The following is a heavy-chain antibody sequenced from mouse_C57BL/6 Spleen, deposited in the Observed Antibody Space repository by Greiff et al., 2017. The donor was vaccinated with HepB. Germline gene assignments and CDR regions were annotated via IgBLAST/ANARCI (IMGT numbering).Heavy chain of an antibody. J-gene: IGHJ4*01. V-gene: IGHV1-54*01. CDR3: ARWGDNYAMDY. D-gene: IGHD3-3*01. Sequence: QVQLQQSGAELVRPGTSVKVSCKASGYAFTNYLIEWVKQRPGQGLEWIGVINPGSGGTNYKEKFKGKATLTADKSSSTAYMQLSSLTSEDSAVYFCARWGDNYAMDYWGQGTSVTVSS. CDR1: GYAFTNYL. CDR2: INPGSGGT.